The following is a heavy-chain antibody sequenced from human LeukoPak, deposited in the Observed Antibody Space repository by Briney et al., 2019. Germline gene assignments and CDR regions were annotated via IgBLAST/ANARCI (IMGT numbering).Heavy chain of an antibody. CDR1: GGSISSYY. CDR3: ARLFPSYDYVWGSYRINAFDI. J-gene: IGHJ3*02. D-gene: IGHD3-16*02. Sequence: SETLSLTCTVSGGSISSYYWSWIRQHPGKGLEWIGYIYYSGSTNYNPSLKSRVTISVDTSKNQFSLKLSSVTAADTAVYYCARLFPSYDYVWGSYRINAFDIWGQGTMVTVSS. V-gene: IGHV4-59*08. CDR2: IYYSGST.